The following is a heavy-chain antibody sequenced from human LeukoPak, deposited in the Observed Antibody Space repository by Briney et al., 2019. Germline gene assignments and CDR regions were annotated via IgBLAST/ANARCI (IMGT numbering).Heavy chain of an antibody. Sequence: GGSLRLSCTASGFTLSSHWMHWVRQAPRRGLLWVSHIKTDGSSITYADSVKGRFTISRDNAKNTLYLQMNSLRAEDTAVYYCARVRYNNALDYWGQGTLVTASS. D-gene: IGHD1-14*01. J-gene: IGHJ4*02. CDR1: GFTLSSHW. CDR2: IKTDGSSI. CDR3: ARVRYNNALDY. V-gene: IGHV3-74*03.